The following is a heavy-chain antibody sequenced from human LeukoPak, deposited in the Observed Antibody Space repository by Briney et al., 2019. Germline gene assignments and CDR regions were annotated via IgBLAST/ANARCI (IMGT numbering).Heavy chain of an antibody. CDR1: GFTFGDYA. V-gene: IGHV3-49*04. J-gene: IGHJ4*02. CDR3: TREASLPDY. CDR2: IRSRAYGGTT. Sequence: PGGSLRLSCTASGFTFGDYAMSWVRQAPGKGLEWVGFIRSRAYGGTTEYAASVKGRFIISRDDSKNIAYLQMNSLKTEDTAVYYCTREASLPDYWGQGTLVTVSS.